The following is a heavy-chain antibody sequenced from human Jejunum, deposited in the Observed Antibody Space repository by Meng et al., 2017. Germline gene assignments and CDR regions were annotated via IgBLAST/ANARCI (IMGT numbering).Heavy chain of an antibody. D-gene: IGHD3-10*02. CDR3: ARDWGDVRGGFDF. CDR2: TYYRSKYYN. V-gene: IGHV6-1*01. Sequence: QGQLHQSGPGLVTPSQTLSLTWAIAGDSDSSNSAAWNWIRQSPSRGLEWLGRTYYRSKYYNDYALSVKSRITINPDTSKNQFSLQLNSVTPEDTAIYYCARDWGDVRGGFDFWGQGTLVTVSS. J-gene: IGHJ4*02. CDR1: GDSDSSNSAA.